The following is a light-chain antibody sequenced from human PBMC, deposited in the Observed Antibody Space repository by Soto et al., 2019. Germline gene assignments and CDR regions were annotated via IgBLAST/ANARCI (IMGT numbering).Light chain of an antibody. Sequence: DIPMTQSPSSLSVSVGDRVTITCRASQSIGGFLNWYQQKLGKAPKLLIYAASSLQSGVPSRFIGSGSRTDFALTISSLRPEDFATYYRQQSYSTPLTFGGGTKVEI. V-gene: IGKV1-39*01. CDR3: QQSYSTPLT. CDR2: AAS. J-gene: IGKJ4*01. CDR1: QSIGGF.